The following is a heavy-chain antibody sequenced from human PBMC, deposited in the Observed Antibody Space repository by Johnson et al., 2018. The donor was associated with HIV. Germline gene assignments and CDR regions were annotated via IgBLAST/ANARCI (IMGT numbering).Heavy chain of an antibody. CDR1: GFTFSDYY. V-gene: IGHV3-11*04. CDR2: ISSSGNTI. Sequence: QVQLVESGGGLVKPGGSLRLPCAASGFTFSDYYMSWIRQAPGKGLEWVSYISSSGNTIYYADSVKGRFTISRDNAKNSLYLQMNSLRAEDTAVYYCAKGRSPRIQLRTWAFDIWGQGTMVIVSS. D-gene: IGHD5-18*01. CDR3: AKGRSPRIQLRTWAFDI. J-gene: IGHJ3*02.